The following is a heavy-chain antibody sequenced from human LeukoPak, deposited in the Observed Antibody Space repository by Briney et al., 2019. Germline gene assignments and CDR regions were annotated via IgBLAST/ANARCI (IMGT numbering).Heavy chain of an antibody. J-gene: IGHJ4*02. CDR3: ARLSTRLLDH. CDR2: IYPGDSDT. CDR1: GSTFAIYW. D-gene: IGHD3-3*01. Sequence: GESLKISCQGSGSTFAIYWIGWVRQLPGKGLEWMGIIYPGDSDTKYSPSFQGQVTMSVDKSINTAYLQWDSLKASDTAMYYCARLSTRLLDHWGQGTRVTVSS. V-gene: IGHV5-51*01.